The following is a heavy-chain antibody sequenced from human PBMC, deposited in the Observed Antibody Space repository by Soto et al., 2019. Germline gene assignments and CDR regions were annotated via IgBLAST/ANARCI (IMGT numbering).Heavy chain of an antibody. V-gene: IGHV1-18*01. CDR1: GYRFTDFT. CDR2: INPYNTNA. D-gene: IGHD1-1*01. CDR3: ARGRRGADY. Sequence: QVNLGQSGPEVEKPGASVRVSCQTSGYRFTDFTLTWVRQAPGQGLEWMGWINPYNTNANYAEEIQGRVTMTTDTSTTTAYMELRSLRSDDTAIYYCARGRRGADYWGQGTLVTVSS. J-gene: IGHJ4*02.